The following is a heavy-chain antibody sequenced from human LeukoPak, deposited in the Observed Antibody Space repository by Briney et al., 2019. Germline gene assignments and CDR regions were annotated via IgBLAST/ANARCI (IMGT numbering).Heavy chain of an antibody. D-gene: IGHD3-3*01. J-gene: IGHJ6*01. CDR2: INPSGGST. CDR3: ARDCPLHYHFWSGYYSDYYGLVV. V-gene: IGHV1-46*01. Sequence: ASVTVSCKASGYTFTSYYMHWVRQAPGQGLEWMGIINPSGGSTSYAQKFQGRVTMTRDTSTSTVYMELSSLRSEDTAVYYCARDCPLHYHFWSGYYSDYYGLVVWGGGSTVTVSS. CDR1: GYTFTSYY.